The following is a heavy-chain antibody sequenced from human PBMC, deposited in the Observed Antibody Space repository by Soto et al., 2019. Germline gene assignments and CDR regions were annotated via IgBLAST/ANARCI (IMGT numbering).Heavy chain of an antibody. V-gene: IGHV3-48*03. CDR1: GFTFSSYE. D-gene: IGHD3-3*01. CDR2: ISSSGSTI. J-gene: IGHJ4*02. CDR3: ARETHYDFWSGYHHPFDY. Sequence: GGSLRLSCAASGFTFSSYEMNWVRQAPGKGLEWVSYISSSGSTIYYADSVKGRFTISRDNAKNSLYLQMNSLRAEDTAVYYCARETHYDFWSGYHHPFDYWGQGTLVTVSS.